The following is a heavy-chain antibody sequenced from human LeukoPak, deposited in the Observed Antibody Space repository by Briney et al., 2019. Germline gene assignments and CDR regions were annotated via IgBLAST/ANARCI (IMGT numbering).Heavy chain of an antibody. Sequence: PGGSLRLSCAASGFTFSSYSMNWVRQAPGKGLEWVSSISSSSSYIYYADSVKGRFTISRDNAKNSLYLQMNSLRAEDTAVYYCARDRYDSGWYLDYWGQGTLVTVSS. CDR2: ISSSSSYI. D-gene: IGHD6-19*01. CDR1: GFTFSSYS. V-gene: IGHV3-21*01. J-gene: IGHJ4*02. CDR3: ARDRYDSGWYLDY.